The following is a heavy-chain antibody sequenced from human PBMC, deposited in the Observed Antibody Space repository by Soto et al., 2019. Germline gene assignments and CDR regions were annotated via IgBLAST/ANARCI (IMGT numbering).Heavy chain of an antibody. V-gene: IGHV4-39*02. CDR2: IYYSGST. CDR1: GGSISSSSYY. D-gene: IGHD4-4*01. J-gene: IGHJ4*02. Sequence: SETLSLTCTVSGGSISSSSYYLGWIRQPPGKGLEWIGSIYYSGSTYYNPSLKSRVTISVDTSTTTAYVELRSLRSDDTAVYYCARAQTPTESDFWGQGTLVTVSS. CDR3: ARAQTPTESDF.